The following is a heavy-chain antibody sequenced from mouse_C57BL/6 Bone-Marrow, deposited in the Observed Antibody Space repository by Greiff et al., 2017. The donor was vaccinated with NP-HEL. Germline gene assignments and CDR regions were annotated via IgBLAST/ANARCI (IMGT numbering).Heavy chain of an antibody. CDR3: TRTSYDYDRGFAY. D-gene: IGHD2-4*01. Sequence: VQLQQSGTVLARPGASVKMSCKTSGYTFTSYWMHWVKQRPGQGLEWIGAIYPGNSDTSYNQKFKGKAKLTAVTSASTAYMELSSLTNEDSAVYYCTRTSYDYDRGFAYWGQGTLVTVSA. CDR1: GYTFTSYW. J-gene: IGHJ3*01. CDR2: IYPGNSDT. V-gene: IGHV1-5*01.